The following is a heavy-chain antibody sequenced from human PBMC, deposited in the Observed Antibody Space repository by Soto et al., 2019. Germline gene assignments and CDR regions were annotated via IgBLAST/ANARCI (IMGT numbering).Heavy chain of an antibody. J-gene: IGHJ4*02. Sequence: QVQLVQSGAEVKKPGSSVKVSCKASGGTFSSYTISWVRQAPGQGLEWMGRIIPILGIANYAQKFQGRVTIPADKSTSTAYMELSSLRSEDTAVNYCARVSSGSDYPDYWGQGTLVTVSS. V-gene: IGHV1-69*02. CDR2: IIPILGIA. CDR1: GGTFSSYT. CDR3: ARVSSGSDYPDY. D-gene: IGHD1-26*01.